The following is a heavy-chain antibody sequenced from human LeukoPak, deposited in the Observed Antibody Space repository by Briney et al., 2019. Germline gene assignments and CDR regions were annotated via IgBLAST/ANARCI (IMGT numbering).Heavy chain of an antibody. V-gene: IGHV1-2*04. J-gene: IGHJ3*02. CDR3: ARIITSSSAFDI. Sequence: GASVKVSCKASGYTFTSYGISWVRQAPGQGLEWMGWISPNSGGTNYAQKFQGWVTMTRDTSISTAYMELSRLRSDDTAVYYCARIITSSSAFDIWGQGTMVTVSS. CDR2: ISPNSGGT. CDR1: GYTFTSYG. D-gene: IGHD3-22*01.